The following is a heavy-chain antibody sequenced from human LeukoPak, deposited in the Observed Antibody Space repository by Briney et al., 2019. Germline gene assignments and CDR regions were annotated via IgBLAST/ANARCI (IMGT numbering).Heavy chain of an antibody. V-gene: IGHV4-34*01. CDR1: GGSFSGYY. J-gene: IGHJ4*02. CDR2: INHSGST. D-gene: IGHD2-2*01. CDR3: ARHFDCSSTSCYGYFDY. Sequence: SETLSLTCAVYGGSFSGYYWSWIRQPPGKGLEWIGEINHSGSTNYNPSLKGRVTISVDTSKNQFSLKLSSVTAADTAVYYCARHFDCSSTSCYGYFDYWGQGTLVTVSS.